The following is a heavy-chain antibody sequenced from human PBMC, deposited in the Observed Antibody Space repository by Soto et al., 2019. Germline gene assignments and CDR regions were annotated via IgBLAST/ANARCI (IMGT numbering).Heavy chain of an antibody. J-gene: IGHJ6*02. CDR1: GFTFSSYG. V-gene: IGHV3-33*06. D-gene: IGHD4-4*01. Sequence: GGSLRLSCAASGFTFSSYGMHWVRQAPGKGLEWVAVIWYGGSNKYYADSVKGRFTISRDNSKNTLYLQMNSLRAEDTAVYYCAKAQRAYSNYVYYYYGMDVWGQGTTVTVSS. CDR3: AKAQRAYSNYVYYYYGMDV. CDR2: IWYGGSNK.